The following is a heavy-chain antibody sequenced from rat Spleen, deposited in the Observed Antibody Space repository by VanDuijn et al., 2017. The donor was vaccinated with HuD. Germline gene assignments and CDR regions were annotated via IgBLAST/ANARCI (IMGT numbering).Heavy chain of an antibody. J-gene: IGHJ2*01. CDR3: ARRHYGYTDYFDF. Sequence: EVQLVESGGGLVQPGKSLKLSCVASGFTFSDYGLAWVRQAPKKGLEWVAYISYDGDTTYYRDSVKGRFTISRDNAKSTLSLQMDSLRSEDTATYYCARRHYGYTDYFDFWGQGVMVTVSP. CDR2: ISYDGDTT. CDR1: GFTFSDYG. V-gene: IGHV5-29*01. D-gene: IGHD1-9*01.